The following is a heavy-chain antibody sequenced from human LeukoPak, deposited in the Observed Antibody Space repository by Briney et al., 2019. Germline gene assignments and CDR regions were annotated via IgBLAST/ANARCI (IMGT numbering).Heavy chain of an antibody. V-gene: IGHV3-15*01. J-gene: IGHJ4*02. CDR3: TTRPITMVRGVIITSDY. CDR1: GFTFSNCA. Sequence: GGSLRLSCAASGFTFSNCAMSWVRQAPGKGLEWVGRIKSKTDGGTTDYAAPVKGRFTISRDDSKNTLYLQINSLKTEDTAVYYCTTRPITMVRGVIITSDYWGQGTLVTVSS. CDR2: IKSKTDGGTT. D-gene: IGHD3-10*01.